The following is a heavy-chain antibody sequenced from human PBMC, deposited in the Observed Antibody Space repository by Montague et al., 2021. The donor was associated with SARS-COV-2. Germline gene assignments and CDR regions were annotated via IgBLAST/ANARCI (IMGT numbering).Heavy chain of an antibody. CDR2: TYYRSKWYN. Sequence: CAISGDSVANNSATWNGVRQSPSRGLEWLGRTYYRSKWYNDYAXXXRGRVTINPDTSKNQFSLQLNSVTPEDTAIYYCTSGREGNYNVMDVWGQGTTVTVSS. CDR3: TSGREGNYNVMDV. D-gene: IGHD1-1*01. CDR1: GDSVANNSAT. V-gene: IGHV6-1*01. J-gene: IGHJ6*02.